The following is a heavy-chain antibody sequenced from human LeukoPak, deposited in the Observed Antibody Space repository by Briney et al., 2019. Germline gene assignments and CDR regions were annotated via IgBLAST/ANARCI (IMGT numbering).Heavy chain of an antibody. CDR2: INHSGST. D-gene: IGHD2-2*01. J-gene: IGHJ6*04. CDR3: AGRYCSSTSCYFHYHYGMDV. CDR1: GGSFSGYY. V-gene: IGHV4-34*01. Sequence: PSETLSLTCAVYGGSFSGYYWSWIRQPPGKGLEWIGEINHSGSTNYNPSLQSRVTISVDTSKNQFSLKLGSVTAADTAVYYCAGRYCSSTSCYFHYHYGMDVWGKGTTVTVSS.